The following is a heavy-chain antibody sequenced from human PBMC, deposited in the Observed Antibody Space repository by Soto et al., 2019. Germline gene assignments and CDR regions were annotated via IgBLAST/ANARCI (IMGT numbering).Heavy chain of an antibody. CDR1: GGSFSGYY. CDR3: ARDRQGVTIPFNWFDP. V-gene: IGHV4-34*01. Sequence: QVQLQQWGAGLLKPSETLSLTCAVYGGSFSGYYWSWIRQPPGKGLEWIGEINHSGSTNYNPSLKSRVTISVDTSKNQFSLKLSSVTAADTAVYYCARDRQGVTIPFNWFDPWGQGTLVTVSS. CDR2: INHSGST. J-gene: IGHJ5*02. D-gene: IGHD3-10*01.